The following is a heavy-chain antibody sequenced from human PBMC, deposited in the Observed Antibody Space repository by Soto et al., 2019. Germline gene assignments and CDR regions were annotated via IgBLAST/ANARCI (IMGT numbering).Heavy chain of an antibody. CDR3: AKDYDYGDSLPFDC. J-gene: IGHJ4*02. CDR1: GFSCRDYG. Sequence: LLEAGGGLVQPGGSLRLSCAASGFSCRDYGMSWVRQAPGKGLEWLSAIIGIGDTAYYADSVRGRFTISRDNSKNTVYLQLNDLGAGDTAIYYCAKDYDYGDSLPFDCWGQGTLVTVSS. V-gene: IGHV3-23*01. CDR2: IIGIGDTA. D-gene: IGHD4-17*01.